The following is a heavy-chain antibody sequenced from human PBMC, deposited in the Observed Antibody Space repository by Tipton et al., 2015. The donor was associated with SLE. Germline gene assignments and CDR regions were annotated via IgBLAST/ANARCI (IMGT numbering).Heavy chain of an antibody. V-gene: IGHV1-69*05. Sequence: QSGPEVKGPGSSVKVSCKTSGGPFSTYIMSWVRQAPGQGLEWMGNIIPIFDATDYAETFQGRVTITTDDSTSTAYMELRSLRFEDTAVYYGARGQYCGGDCYGPDWCDPWGRGPLVTVSS. CDR1: GGPFSTYI. CDR2: IIPIFDAT. D-gene: IGHD2-21*01. CDR3: ARGQYCGGDCYGPDWCDP. J-gene: IGHJ5*02.